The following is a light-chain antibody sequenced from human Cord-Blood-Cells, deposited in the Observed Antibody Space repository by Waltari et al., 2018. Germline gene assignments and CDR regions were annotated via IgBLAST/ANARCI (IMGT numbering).Light chain of an antibody. V-gene: IGLV2-23*02. CDR1: SSDVGSYNL. Sequence: QSALTQPASVSGSPGQSITISCTGTSSDVGSYNLVSWYQQHPGKAPKLMIYEVSKRPSGVSNRFSGSKSGNTASLTISWLQAEYEADYYCCSYAGSSTFYVFGTGTKVTVL. CDR3: CSYAGSSTFYV. J-gene: IGLJ1*01. CDR2: EVS.